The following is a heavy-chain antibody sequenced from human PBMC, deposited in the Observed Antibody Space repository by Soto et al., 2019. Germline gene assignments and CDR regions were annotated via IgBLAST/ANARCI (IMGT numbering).Heavy chain of an antibody. V-gene: IGHV4-59*01. CDR2: IYYSGST. Sequence: QVQLQESGPGLVKPSETLSLTCTVSGGSISSYYWGWIRQPPGKGLEWIGYIYYSGSTNYNPSLKSRVTISVDTSKNQFSLKLSSVTAADTAVYYCARGHSYGYLLNAFDIWGQGTMVTVSS. D-gene: IGHD5-18*01. J-gene: IGHJ3*02. CDR3: ARGHSYGYLLNAFDI. CDR1: GGSISSYY.